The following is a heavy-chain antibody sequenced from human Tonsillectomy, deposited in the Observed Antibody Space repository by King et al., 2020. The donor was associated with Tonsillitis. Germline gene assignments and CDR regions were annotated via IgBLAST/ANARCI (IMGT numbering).Heavy chain of an antibody. Sequence: VQLVESGGGVVQPGRSLRLSCAASGFTFNSFGIHWVRQAPGKGLEWVAVISYDGDNKYYADSVKGRFTISRDNSKNTLYLQMTSLRAEDTAVYYCAKDGLTGDLYYCFGMDVWGQGTTVTVSS. CDR1: GFTFNSFG. V-gene: IGHV3-30*18. J-gene: IGHJ6*02. D-gene: IGHD1-20*01. CDR3: AKDGLTGDLYYCFGMDV. CDR2: ISYDGDNK.